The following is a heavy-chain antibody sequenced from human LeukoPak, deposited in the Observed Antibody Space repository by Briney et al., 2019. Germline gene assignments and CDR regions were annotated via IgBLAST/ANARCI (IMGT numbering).Heavy chain of an antibody. J-gene: IGHJ4*02. V-gene: IGHV4-61*03. D-gene: IGHD3-10*01. CDR2: SYYSGST. CDR3: ARSYYSGSGSLNYYFDY. Sequence: SETLSLTCSVSGGSVSSDASYWSWMRQPPGKGLEWIGYSYYSGSTNYNPSLKSRVTISVDTSKNHFSLKLSSVTAADTAVYYCARSYYSGSGSLNYYFDYWGQGTLVTVSS. CDR1: GGSVSSDASY.